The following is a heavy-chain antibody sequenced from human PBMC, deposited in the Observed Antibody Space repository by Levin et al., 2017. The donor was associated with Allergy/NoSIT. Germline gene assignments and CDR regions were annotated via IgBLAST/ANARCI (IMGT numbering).Heavy chain of an antibody. V-gene: IGHV1-18*01. Sequence: ASVKVSCKASGYTFRVYGIIWVRQAPGEGLEWLGWISPNNGHTKVSHKVQGRVTMTTDASTTTAYLDIRSLTSDVTAVYYCARDLGTGWYDNAFESWGQATLVSVSS. D-gene: IGHD6-19*01. CDR3: ARDLGTGWYDNAFES. CDR1: GYTFRVYG. J-gene: IGHJ3*02. CDR2: ISPNNGHT.